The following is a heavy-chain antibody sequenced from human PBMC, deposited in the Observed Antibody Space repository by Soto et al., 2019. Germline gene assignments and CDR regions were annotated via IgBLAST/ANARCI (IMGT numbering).Heavy chain of an antibody. CDR2: ISSSSSTI. V-gene: IGHV3-48*01. CDR3: ARGQLLVPAFIKVSFDY. Sequence: EVQLVESGGGLVQSGGSLRLSCAASGFTFSSHSMNWVRQAPGKGLEWVSYISSSSSTIYYADSVKGRFTISRDNAKNSLYLQMNSLRAEDTAVYYCARGQLLVPAFIKVSFDYWGQGTLVTVSS. D-gene: IGHD2-2*01. J-gene: IGHJ4*02. CDR1: GFTFSSHS.